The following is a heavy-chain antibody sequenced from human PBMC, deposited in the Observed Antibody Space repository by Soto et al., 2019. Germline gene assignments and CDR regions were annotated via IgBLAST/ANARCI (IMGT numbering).Heavy chain of an antibody. Sequence: QAQLVQSGAEVKKPGASVKVSCKASGYTFYSHSISWVRQAPGQGLGWMGRSSADNGNTKYAQKFRGRVTMATDTSTSTVYMELRNLRSDDTAVYYCARCIQQDYYYGMDVWGQGTTVTVSS. V-gene: IGHV1-18*01. J-gene: IGHJ6*02. CDR3: ARCIQQDYYYGMDV. D-gene: IGHD5-18*01. CDR2: SSADNGNT. CDR1: GYTFYSHS.